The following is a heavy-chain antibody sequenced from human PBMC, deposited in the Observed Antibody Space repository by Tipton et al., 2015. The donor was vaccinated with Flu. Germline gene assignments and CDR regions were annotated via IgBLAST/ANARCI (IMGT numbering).Heavy chain of an antibody. CDR1: GFTVSSKY. Sequence: SLRLSCAASGFTVSSKYMGWVRQAPGKGLQWVSVIYRGGTTYVADSVKGRCTISRDNSKNTLYLQWNSLTTEDTAVYYCNTWYSVEPQRPFFDYWGHGTLVTVSS. CDR3: NTWYSVEPQRPFFDY. J-gene: IGHJ4*01. D-gene: IGHD1-26*01. CDR2: IYRGGTT. V-gene: IGHV3-66*02.